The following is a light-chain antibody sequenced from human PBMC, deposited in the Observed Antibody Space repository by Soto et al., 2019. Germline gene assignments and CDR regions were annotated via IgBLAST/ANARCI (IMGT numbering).Light chain of an antibody. J-gene: IGLJ2*01. CDR1: SSDVGAYDY. CDR2: EVA. CDR3: SSYAYSNNVFQSMI. V-gene: IGLV2-8*01. Sequence: QSALTQPPSASGSPGQSVTISCTGTSSDVGAYDYVSWYQQHPGKAPKLMIYEVAMRPSGVPDRFSGSKSGNTASLTVSGRQAEDEADYYCSSYAYSNNVFQSMIFGGGTKVTVL.